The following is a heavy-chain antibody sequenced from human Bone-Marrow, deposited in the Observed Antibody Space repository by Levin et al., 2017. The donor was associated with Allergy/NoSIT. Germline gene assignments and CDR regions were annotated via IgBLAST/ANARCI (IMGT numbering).Heavy chain of an antibody. V-gene: IGHV1-69*06. Sequence: SVKVSCKASGGTFSSYAISWVRQAPGQGLEWMGGIIPIFGTANYAQKFQGRVTITADKSTSTAYMELSSLRSEDTAVYYCARVDSSGYYHGAFDIWGQGTMVTVSS. J-gene: IGHJ3*02. CDR3: ARVDSSGYYHGAFDI. D-gene: IGHD3-22*01. CDR2: IIPIFGTA. CDR1: GGTFSSYA.